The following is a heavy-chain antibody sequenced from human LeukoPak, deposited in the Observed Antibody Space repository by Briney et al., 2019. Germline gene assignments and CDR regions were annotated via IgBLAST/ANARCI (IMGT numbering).Heavy chain of an antibody. CDR3: ARPLDCNYGGTAFDI. Sequence: SETLSLTCTVSGGSVSNSNYRWGWIRQPPGKQLEWIGSIDYSGSPLYNPSLKSRVTISVDTSKNQFSLKLSSVTAADTAVYYCARPLDCNYGGTAFDIWGQGTMVTVSS. J-gene: IGHJ3*02. CDR1: GGSVSNSNYR. D-gene: IGHD4-23*01. CDR2: IDYSGSP. V-gene: IGHV4-39*01.